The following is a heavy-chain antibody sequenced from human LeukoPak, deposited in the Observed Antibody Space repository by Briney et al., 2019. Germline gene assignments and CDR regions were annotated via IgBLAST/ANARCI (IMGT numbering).Heavy chain of an antibody. J-gene: IGHJ6*04. Sequence: GSSVKVSCTASGGTFSSYAISWVRQAPGQGLEWMGGIIPIFGTANYAQKFQGRVTITADESTSTAYMELSSLRSEDTAVYHCASDYDILTGPKPYYYYGMDVWGKGTTVTVFS. V-gene: IGHV1-69*01. CDR3: ASDYDILTGPKPYYYYGMDV. CDR1: GGTFSSYA. D-gene: IGHD3-9*01. CDR2: IIPIFGTA.